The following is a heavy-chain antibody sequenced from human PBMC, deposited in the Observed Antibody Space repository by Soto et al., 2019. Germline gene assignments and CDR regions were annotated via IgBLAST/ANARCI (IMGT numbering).Heavy chain of an antibody. CDR2: ISYDGSNK. CDR3: ATKSTPPERD. V-gene: IGHV3-30*03. Sequence: QVQLVESGGGVVQPGRSLRLSCAASGFTFSSYGMHWVRQAPGKGLEWVAVISYDGSNKYYADSVKGRFTISRDNSKNTLYLQMNSLRAEDTAVYYCATKSTPPERDWGQGTLVTVSS. D-gene: IGHD1-1*01. J-gene: IGHJ4*02. CDR1: GFTFSSYG.